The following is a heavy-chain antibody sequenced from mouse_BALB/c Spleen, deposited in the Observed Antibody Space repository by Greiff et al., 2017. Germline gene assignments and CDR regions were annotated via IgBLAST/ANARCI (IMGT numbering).Heavy chain of an antibody. D-gene: IGHD2-10*02. CDR1: GFSLTSYG. CDR2: IWAGGST. J-gene: IGHJ4*01. CDR3: AREYGNYVGAMDY. V-gene: IGHV2-9*02. Sequence: QVQLKESGPGLVAPSQSLSITCTVSGFSLTSYGVHWVRQPPGKGLEWLGVIWAGGSTNYNSALMSRLSISKDNSKSQVFLKMNSLQTDDTAMYYCAREYGNYVGAMDYWGQGTSVTVSS.